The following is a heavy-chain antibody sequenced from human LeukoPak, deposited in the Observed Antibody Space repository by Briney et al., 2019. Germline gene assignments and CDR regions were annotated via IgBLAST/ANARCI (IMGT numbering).Heavy chain of an antibody. D-gene: IGHD3-22*01. CDR1: GFTLLSYN. CDR2: ITSTGTYI. J-gene: IGHJ4*02. CDR3: AKDIGYDSSGFDC. V-gene: IGHV3-21*04. Sequence: GGSLRLSCAASGFTLLSYNMKWVRQAPGKALGWVSSITSTGTYIFYGDSVEGRFTISRDNAMNSLYLQMNSLRAEDMGFYYCAKDIGYDSSGFDCWGQGTLVTVSS.